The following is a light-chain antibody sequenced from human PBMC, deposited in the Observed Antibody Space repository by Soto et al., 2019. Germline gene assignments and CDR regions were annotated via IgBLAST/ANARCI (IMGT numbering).Light chain of an antibody. V-gene: IGKV4-1*01. CDR3: QQYYSTPLT. Sequence: IVLTQSPDSLAVSLGERATINCKSSQSIFYSSNNKNYLAWYQQKPGQPPKLLIYWASTRDSGVPDRFSGSGSGTDFTLTISSLQAEDVELYSCQQYYSTPLTFGGGTKVDIK. CDR2: WAS. CDR1: QSIFYSSNNKNY. J-gene: IGKJ4*01.